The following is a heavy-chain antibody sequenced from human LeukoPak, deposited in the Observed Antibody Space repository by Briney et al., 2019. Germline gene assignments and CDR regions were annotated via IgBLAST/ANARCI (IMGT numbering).Heavy chain of an antibody. CDR3: ARSLICSGGSCDFDY. V-gene: IGHV1-69*06. CDR2: IIPIFGTA. Sequence: ASVKVSCKASGGTFSSYAISWVRQAPGQGLEWMGGIIPIFGTANYAQKFQGRVTITADKSTSTAYMELSSLRSEDTAVYYCARSLICSGGSCDFDYWGQGTLVTVSS. CDR1: GGTFSSYA. D-gene: IGHD2-15*01. J-gene: IGHJ4*02.